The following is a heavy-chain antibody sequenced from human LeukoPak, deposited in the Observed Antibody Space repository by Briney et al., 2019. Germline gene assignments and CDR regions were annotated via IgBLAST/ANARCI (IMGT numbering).Heavy chain of an antibody. CDR1: GFIFSTYA. CDR2: ICASGADT. D-gene: IGHD3-22*01. Sequence: GGSLRLSCEVSGFIFSTYAMTWVRQAPGKGLEWVSAICASGADTYYSDSAKGRFTISRDNSKSTLYLHMSSLRAEDTAVYFCARRPRDTSGYYLGAFEAWGQGTTVTVSS. CDR3: ARRPRDTSGYYLGAFEA. J-gene: IGHJ3*01. V-gene: IGHV3-23*01.